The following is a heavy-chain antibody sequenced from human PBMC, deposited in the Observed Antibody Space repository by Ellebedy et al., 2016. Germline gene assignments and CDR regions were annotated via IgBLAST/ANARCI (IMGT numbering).Heavy chain of an antibody. CDR3: ARGKRGIAVVPHYMDV. J-gene: IGHJ6*03. Sequence: SETLSLXCNVSGGSINSVGDYWSWIRQHPGKGLEWIGYIYYSGSTHYNPPLQSRVTISVDTSKNQFALKLSSVTAADTAAYYCARGKRGIAVVPHYMDVWGKGTTVTVSS. D-gene: IGHD6-19*01. V-gene: IGHV4-31*03. CDR1: GGSINSVGDY. CDR2: IYYSGST.